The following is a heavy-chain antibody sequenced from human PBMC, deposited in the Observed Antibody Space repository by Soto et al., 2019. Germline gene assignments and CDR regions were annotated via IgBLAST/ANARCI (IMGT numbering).Heavy chain of an antibody. J-gene: IGHJ6*02. D-gene: IGHD2-15*01. CDR1: GGAFSDYA. CDR2: IMPIFRAP. V-gene: IGHV1-69*13. CDR3: ASWLKGPDIGNYYYGMDV. Sequence: GASVKVSCKASGGAFSDYAFSWVRQAPGQGLEWLGGIMPIFRAPDYAQKFQGRATITADEFTRTAYMEMNSLRSEDTAVYYCASWLKGPDIGNYYYGMDVWGQGTTVTVSS.